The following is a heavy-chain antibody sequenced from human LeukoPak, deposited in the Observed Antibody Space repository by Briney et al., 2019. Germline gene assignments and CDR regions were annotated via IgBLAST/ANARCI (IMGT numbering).Heavy chain of an antibody. CDR1: GFTFSSYA. Sequence: GGSLRLSCAASGFTFSSYAMHWVRQAPGKGLEWVAVISYDGSNKYYADSVKGRFTISRDNSKNTLYLQMNSPRAEDTAVYYCATLIVATTGRDYWGQGTLVTVSS. CDR2: ISYDGSNK. V-gene: IGHV3-30-3*01. J-gene: IGHJ4*02. D-gene: IGHD5-12*01. CDR3: ATLIVATTGRDY.